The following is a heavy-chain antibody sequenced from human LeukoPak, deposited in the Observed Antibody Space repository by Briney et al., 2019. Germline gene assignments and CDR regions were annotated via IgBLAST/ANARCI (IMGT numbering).Heavy chain of an antibody. CDR3: ARVVSYYDILTGYYNVAGYFDY. CDR1: RDSVSTKSAA. J-gene: IGHJ4*02. V-gene: IGHV6-1*01. D-gene: IGHD3-9*01. CDR2: TYYRSKWHN. Sequence: QTLSPTCALSRDSVSTKSAAWNWIRHSPSRGLEWLGRTYYRSKWHNDYAVSVKSRITINPDTSKNQFSLQLNSVTPEDTAVYYCARVVSYYDILTGYYNVAGYFDYWGQGTLVTVSS.